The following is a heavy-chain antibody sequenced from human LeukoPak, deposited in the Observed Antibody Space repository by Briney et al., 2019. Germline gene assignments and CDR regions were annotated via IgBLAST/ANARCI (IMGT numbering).Heavy chain of an antibody. V-gene: IGHV3-48*02. J-gene: IGHJ4*02. CDR2: ISSSTTI. CDR3: AKSETYRFDY. D-gene: IGHD3-3*01. Sequence: PGGSLRLSCEASGFTFSSYSMNWVRQAPGKGLEWVSFISSSTTIYYADSVKGRFTISRDNAKNSLYLQVNSLRDGDTAVYYCAKSETYRFDYWGQGTLVTVSS. CDR1: GFTFSSYS.